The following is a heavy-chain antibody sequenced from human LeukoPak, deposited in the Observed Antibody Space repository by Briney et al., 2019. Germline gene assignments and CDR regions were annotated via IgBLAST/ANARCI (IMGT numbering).Heavy chain of an antibody. CDR3: VLRYFDWFQDY. Sequence: PGGSLRLSCAASGFTFSSYSMNWVRQAPGKGLEWVSSISSSSSYIYYADSVKGRFTISRDNAKNSLYLQVNSLRAEDTAVYYCVLRYFDWFQDYWGQGTLVTVSS. D-gene: IGHD3-9*01. CDR2: ISSSSSYI. CDR1: GFTFSSYS. V-gene: IGHV3-21*01. J-gene: IGHJ4*02.